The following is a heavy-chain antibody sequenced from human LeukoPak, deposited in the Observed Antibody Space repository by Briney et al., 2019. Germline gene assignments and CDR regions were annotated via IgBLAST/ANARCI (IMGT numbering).Heavy chain of an antibody. J-gene: IGHJ5*02. Sequence: PSETLSLTCGVYGESFSGYYWTWIRQPPGKGLEWIGEIKHSGSTHYNPSLKSRVLISVDTSKNQFSLKLSSVTAADTAVYYCARDSGTTGEVKFDPWGQGTLVTVSS. CDR1: GESFSGYY. CDR2: IKHSGST. V-gene: IGHV4-34*01. D-gene: IGHD3-10*01. CDR3: ARDSGTTGEVKFDP.